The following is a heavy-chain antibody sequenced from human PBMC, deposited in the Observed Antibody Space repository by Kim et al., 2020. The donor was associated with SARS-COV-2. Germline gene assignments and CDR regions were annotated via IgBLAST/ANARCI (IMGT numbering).Heavy chain of an antibody. J-gene: IGHJ6*04. CDR2: YSGRT. Sequence: YSGRTNYNPSLKSRVTISVDTSKNQFSLKLSSVTAADTAVYYCARGFDVWGKGTTVTVSS. V-gene: IGHV4-59*09. CDR3: ARGFDV.